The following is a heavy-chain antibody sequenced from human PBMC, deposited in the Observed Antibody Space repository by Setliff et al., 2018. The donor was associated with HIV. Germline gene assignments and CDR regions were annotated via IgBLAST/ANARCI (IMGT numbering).Heavy chain of an antibody. J-gene: IGHJ5*02. CDR3: LLPCTSGWHNWADP. D-gene: IGHD2-8*01. V-gene: IGHV3-73*01. CDR2: IRSKADKYAT. CDR1: GFTFSGAE. Sequence: PGGSLSLSCAASGFTFSGAEIHWVRQASGKGLEWVGRIRSKADKYATDYGASAKGRFIISRDDSKKTAYLQMSSLRAEDTAMYYCLLPCTSGWHNWADPWGQGTLVTVSS.